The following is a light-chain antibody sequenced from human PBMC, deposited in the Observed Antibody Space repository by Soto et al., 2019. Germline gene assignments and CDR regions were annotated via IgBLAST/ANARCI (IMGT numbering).Light chain of an antibody. J-gene: IGLJ1*01. V-gene: IGLV2-14*01. Sequence: HSVLTQPASVSGSPGQSITISCTGTSSDVGGYNYVSWYQQHPGKAPKLMIYDVSNRPSGVSNRFSGSKSGNTASLTISGLQAEDEADYYCSSYTSSSTVFGTGTKGHRP. CDR2: DVS. CDR1: SSDVGGYNY. CDR3: SSYTSSSTV.